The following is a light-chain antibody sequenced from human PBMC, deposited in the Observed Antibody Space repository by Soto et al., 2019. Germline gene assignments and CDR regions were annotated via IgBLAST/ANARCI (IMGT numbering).Light chain of an antibody. CDR3: QQLNSYPGT. V-gene: IGKV1-9*01. J-gene: IGKJ1*01. CDR1: QDISSY. CDR2: AAS. Sequence: SQLTQSPSSLSASVGDRVTTTCRASQDISSYLAWYQQEPGKAPKLLIYAASTLQSGVPSRFSGSGSGTDFTLTISTLQPEDFATYYCQQLNSYPGTFGQGTKVDIK.